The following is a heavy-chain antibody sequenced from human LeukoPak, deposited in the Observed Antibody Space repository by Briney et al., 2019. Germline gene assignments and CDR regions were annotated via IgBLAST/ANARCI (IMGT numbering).Heavy chain of an antibody. D-gene: IGHD2-2*01. CDR2: ISTSKTYT. V-gene: IGHV1-18*01. J-gene: IGHJ4*02. Sequence: ASVKVSCKASGYAFTTFGSMWVRQAPGQGLEWMGWISTSKTYTRYAQKVQGRATLTTYPSTSTSYLELPSLPSDDTEVYSCARASDTSWPFDFWGQGTTVTVSS. CDR1: GYAFTTFG. CDR3: ARASDTSWPFDF.